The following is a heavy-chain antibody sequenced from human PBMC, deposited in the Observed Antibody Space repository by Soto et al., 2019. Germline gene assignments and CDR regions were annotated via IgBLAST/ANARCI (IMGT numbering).Heavy chain of an antibody. J-gene: IGHJ4*02. CDR2: INHSGST. V-gene: IGHV4-34*01. CDR3: ARRTILTGYYDY. CDR1: GGSFSGYY. D-gene: IGHD3-9*01. Sequence: PSDTLSLTCAVYGGSFSGYYWSWFRQPPGKGLEWIGEINHSGSTNYNPSLKSRVTISVDTSKNQFSLKLSSVPAADTAVYYCARRTILTGYYDYWGQGTLVTVS.